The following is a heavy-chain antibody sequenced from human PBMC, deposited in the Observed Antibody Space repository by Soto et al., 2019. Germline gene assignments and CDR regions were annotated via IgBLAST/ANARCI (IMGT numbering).Heavy chain of an antibody. CDR2: ISQSAGGNT. CDR3: AGWNYDY. J-gene: IGHJ4*02. V-gene: IGHV3-23*01. CDR1: VFTFRAYG. D-gene: IGHD1-7*01. Sequence: PGWSLRLSCSASVFTFRAYGMMWVLQAPGKGLEWVSAISQSAGGNTYYADSVKGRFTISRDDCKNRLYLQMDSLRPEDTAHYYCAGWNYDYWGQGTQVTVSS.